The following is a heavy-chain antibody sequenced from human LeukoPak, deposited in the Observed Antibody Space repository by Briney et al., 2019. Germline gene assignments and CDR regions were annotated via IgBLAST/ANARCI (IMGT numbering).Heavy chain of an antibody. Sequence: PGGSLRLSCVASGFTFSSFAKSWVGQAPGKGLEGVSAISGSSGSTYYADSEKGRFTISRDNSKNTLYLQMTSLSAEDTAVYYCAKDRPPVPLDHWGQGILVTVSS. CDR3: AKDRPPVPLDH. V-gene: IGHV3-23*01. J-gene: IGHJ4*02. CDR1: GFTFSSFA. CDR2: ISGSSGST. D-gene: IGHD6-6*01.